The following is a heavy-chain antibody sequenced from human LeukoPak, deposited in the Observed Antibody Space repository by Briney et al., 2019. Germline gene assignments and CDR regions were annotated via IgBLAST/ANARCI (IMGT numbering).Heavy chain of an antibody. Sequence: GGTLRLSCVASGFTSGVYAMSWVRQAPGKGLEWVAFISFDGSNKYYADSVKGRFTISRDNSKNTLYLQMNSLRAEDTAVYYCARAGSSSSYFEYWGQGTLVTVSS. D-gene: IGHD6-13*01. CDR2: ISFDGSNK. V-gene: IGHV3-30*04. J-gene: IGHJ4*02. CDR1: GFTSGVYA. CDR3: ARAGSSSSYFEY.